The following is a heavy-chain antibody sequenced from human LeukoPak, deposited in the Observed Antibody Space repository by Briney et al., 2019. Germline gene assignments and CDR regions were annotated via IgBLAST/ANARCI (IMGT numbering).Heavy chain of an antibody. D-gene: IGHD3-9*01. J-gene: IGHJ5*02. V-gene: IGHV3-7*03. CDR1: GFTFSSYW. CDR3: ARDYTGYFP. Sequence: PGGSLRLSCEASGFTFSSYWMSWVRQAPGKGLEWVANTKTDGSEKYYVDSVKGRFTISRDNAKNSLYLQMNSLRAEDTAVYYCARDYTGYFPWGQGTLVIVSS. CDR2: TKTDGSEK.